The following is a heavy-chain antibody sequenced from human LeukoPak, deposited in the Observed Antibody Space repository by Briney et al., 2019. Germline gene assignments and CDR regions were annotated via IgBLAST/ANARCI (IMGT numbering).Heavy chain of an antibody. J-gene: IGHJ4*02. CDR1: GFTFSSYG. Sequence: GGSLRLSCAASGFTFSSYGMNWVRQAPGKGLEWVSVSGSGGSTYYADSVRGRFTISRDNSKNSLYLQMNSLRAEDTAVYYCARHRAYSGSYRWGQGTLVTVSS. CDR3: ARHRAYSGSYR. V-gene: IGHV3-23*01. D-gene: IGHD1-26*01. CDR2: SGSGGST.